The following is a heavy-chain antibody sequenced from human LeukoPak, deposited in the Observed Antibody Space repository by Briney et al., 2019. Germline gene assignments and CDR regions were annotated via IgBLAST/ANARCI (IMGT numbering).Heavy chain of an antibody. CDR3: ATGPDYDILTGYYTG. D-gene: IGHD3-9*01. J-gene: IGHJ4*02. CDR1: GVTVSSSY. V-gene: IGHV3-23*01. CDR2: ISGSGGST. Sequence: GGSLRLSCAASGVTVSSSYMSWVRQAPGQGLEWVSAISGSGGSTYYADSVKGRFTISRENTKNTLYLQMNSLRDEDTAVYYCATGPDYDILTGYYTGWGQGTLVTVSS.